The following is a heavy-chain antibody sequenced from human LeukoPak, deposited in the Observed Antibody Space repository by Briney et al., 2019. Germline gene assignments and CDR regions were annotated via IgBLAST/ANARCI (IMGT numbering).Heavy chain of an antibody. D-gene: IGHD6-13*01. CDR2: IYYSGST. Sequence: PSETLSLTCRVSGGSISSYYWSWIRQPPGKALEWIGYIYYSGSTNYNPSLQSRVTISVDTSKKQFSLKLTSVTAADTAIYYCARAGSSWYYWYFDLWGRGTLFSVSS. CDR3: ARAGSSWYYWYFDL. V-gene: IGHV4-59*01. J-gene: IGHJ2*01. CDR1: GGSISSYY.